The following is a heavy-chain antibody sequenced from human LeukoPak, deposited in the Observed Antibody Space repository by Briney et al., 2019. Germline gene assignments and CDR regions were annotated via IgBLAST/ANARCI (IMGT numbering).Heavy chain of an antibody. D-gene: IGHD6-19*01. CDR3: ARDYKVAGEQKLFDY. J-gene: IGHJ4*02. Sequence: PGGSLRLSCAASGFTFSSYSMNWVRQAPGKGVEWVSSISSSSSYIYYADSVKGRFTISRDNAKNSLYLQMNSLRAEDTAVYYCARDYKVAGEQKLFDYWGQGTLVTVSS. V-gene: IGHV3-21*01. CDR1: GFTFSSYS. CDR2: ISSSSSYI.